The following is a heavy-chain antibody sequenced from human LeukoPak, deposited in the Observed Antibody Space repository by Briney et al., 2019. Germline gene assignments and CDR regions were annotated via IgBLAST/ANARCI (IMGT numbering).Heavy chain of an antibody. V-gene: IGHV3-21*06. CDR1: GFTFSSYS. Sequence: GGPLRHSCAASGFTFSSYSMNWVRQAPGKGLEWVSSISSDSKYIFYTDSVKGRFTISRDNAKNSLFLQMISPRAADTAVYYCARVAFGLYVMDVWGQGTTVTVS. J-gene: IGHJ6*02. CDR3: ARVAFGLYVMDV. D-gene: IGHD3-16*01. CDR2: ISSDSKYI.